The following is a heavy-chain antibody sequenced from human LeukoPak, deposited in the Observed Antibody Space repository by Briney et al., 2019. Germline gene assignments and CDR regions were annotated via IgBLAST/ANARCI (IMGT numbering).Heavy chain of an antibody. V-gene: IGHV4-61*01. CDR3: ARVDSGSYFWFDY. J-gene: IGHJ4*02. D-gene: IGHD1-26*01. Sequence: SETLSLTCTVSGGSISSSSYYWSWIRQPPGKGLEWIGYIYYSGSTNYNPSLKSRVTISVDTSKNQFSLKLSSVTAADTAVYYCARVDSGSYFWFDYWGQGTLVTVSS. CDR1: GGSISSSSYY. CDR2: IYYSGST.